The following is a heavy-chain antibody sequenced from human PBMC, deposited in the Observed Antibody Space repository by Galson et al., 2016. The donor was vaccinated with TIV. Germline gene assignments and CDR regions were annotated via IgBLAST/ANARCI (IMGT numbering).Heavy chain of an antibody. V-gene: IGHV6-1*01. J-gene: IGHJ4*02. CDR3: ARGAPSVFGVIMTLDY. CDR2: TYYRSKWYN. Sequence: CAISGDSVSSHSAAWNWIRQSPSRGLEWLGRTYYRSKWYNDYALSVKSRITINPDTSKNQVSLQLTSVTPEDAAVYYCARGAPSVFGVIMTLDYWGQGTLVTVSS. D-gene: IGHD3-3*01. CDR1: GDSVSSHSAA.